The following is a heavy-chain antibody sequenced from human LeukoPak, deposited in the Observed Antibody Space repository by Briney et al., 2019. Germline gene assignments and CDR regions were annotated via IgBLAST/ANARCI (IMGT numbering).Heavy chain of an antibody. J-gene: IGHJ5*02. CDR3: ASFYDSRPDP. Sequence: PGGSPRLSCAASGFXFSSYSINWVRQAPGKGLEWVSYISSSSSTIYYADSVKGRFTISRDNAKNSLYLQMNSLRDEDTAVYYCASFYDSRPDPWGQGTLVTVSS. V-gene: IGHV3-48*02. CDR1: GFXFSSYS. CDR2: ISSSSSTI. D-gene: IGHD3-22*01.